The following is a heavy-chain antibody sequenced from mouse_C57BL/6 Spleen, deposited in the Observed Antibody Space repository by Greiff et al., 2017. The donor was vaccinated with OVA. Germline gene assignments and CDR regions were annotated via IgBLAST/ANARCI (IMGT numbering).Heavy chain of an antibody. J-gene: IGHJ2*01. CDR1: GYTFTSYW. CDR2: IDTSDSYT. Sequence: VQLQQPGAELVKPGASVKLSCKASGYTFTSYWMQWVKQRPGQGLEWIGEIDTSDSYTNYNQKFKGKATLTVDTSSSTAYMQLSSLTSEDSAVYYCARHYGSSYDDYWGQGTTLTVSS. D-gene: IGHD1-1*01. CDR3: ARHYGSSYDDY. V-gene: IGHV1-50*01.